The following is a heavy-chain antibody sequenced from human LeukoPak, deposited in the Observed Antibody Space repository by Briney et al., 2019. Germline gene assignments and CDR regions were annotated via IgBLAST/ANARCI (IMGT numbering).Heavy chain of an antibody. Sequence: GGSLRLSCSASGFVFSIYTMYWVRQAPGKGPEYVSTISGSGNGGSIYYADSVKGRFTISRDDSRSIVYLQMNGLRSEDTAVYYCVKDFGRVRGTPDSWGQGTLVTVSS. CDR3: VKDFGRVRGTPDS. J-gene: IGHJ4*02. CDR2: ISGSGNGGSI. CDR1: GFVFSIYT. V-gene: IGHV3-64D*06. D-gene: IGHD2/OR15-2a*01.